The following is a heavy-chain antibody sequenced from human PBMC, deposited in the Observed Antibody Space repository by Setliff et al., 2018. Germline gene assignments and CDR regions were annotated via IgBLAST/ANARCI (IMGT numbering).Heavy chain of an antibody. CDR3: ARDARTGGGVDWFDP. J-gene: IGHJ5*02. CDR1: GGSISGYY. D-gene: IGHD1-1*01. V-gene: IGHV4-4*07. Sequence: SETLSLTCTVPGGSISGYYWSWIRQSAGKGLEWIGRIYSSGSTNYNPSVRTRVTMSVDTSKNQFSLKLSSVTAADTAVYYCARDARTGGGVDWFDPWGQGTLVTVSS. CDR2: IYSSGST.